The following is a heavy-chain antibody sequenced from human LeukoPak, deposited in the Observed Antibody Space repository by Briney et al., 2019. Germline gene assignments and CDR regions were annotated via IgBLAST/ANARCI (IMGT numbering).Heavy chain of an antibody. CDR2: ISSRGSAI. CDR3: ARDLKLGTSYEFDY. V-gene: IGHV3-11*04. CDR1: GFILSDHY. J-gene: IGHJ4*02. Sequence: GGSLRLSCAASGFILSDHYMNWIRQAPGKGLEWISYISSRGSAICYADSVKGRFTISRDNAKNSLYLQMNSLRVEDTAVYYCARDLKLGTSYEFDYWGQGTLVTVSS. D-gene: IGHD1-7*01.